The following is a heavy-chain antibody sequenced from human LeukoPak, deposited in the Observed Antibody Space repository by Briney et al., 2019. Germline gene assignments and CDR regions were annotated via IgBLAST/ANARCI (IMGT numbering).Heavy chain of an antibody. CDR3: AKDGEWTFDI. V-gene: IGHV3-30*02. CDR1: GFTFSNYW. J-gene: IGHJ3*02. D-gene: IGHD3-3*01. CDR2: IGRDGSTK. Sequence: PGGSLRLSCAASGFTFSNYWMSWVRQAPGEGLEWVAFIGRDGSTKYYADSVKGRFTISGDSSYHTAFLQMNSLRADDTAIYYCAKDGEWTFDIWGQGTMVTVSS.